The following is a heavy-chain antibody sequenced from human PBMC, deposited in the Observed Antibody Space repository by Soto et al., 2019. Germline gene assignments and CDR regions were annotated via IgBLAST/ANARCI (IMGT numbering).Heavy chain of an antibody. D-gene: IGHD4-17*01. J-gene: IGHJ4*02. Sequence: GGSLRLSCAASGFTFSSYAMHWVRQAPGKGLEWVAVISYDGSNKYYADSVKGRFTISRDNSKNTLYLQMNSLRAEDTAVYYCARASNYGGNVGYFDYWGQGTLVTVSS. CDR3: ARASNYGGNVGYFDY. V-gene: IGHV3-30-3*01. CDR2: ISYDGSNK. CDR1: GFTFSSYA.